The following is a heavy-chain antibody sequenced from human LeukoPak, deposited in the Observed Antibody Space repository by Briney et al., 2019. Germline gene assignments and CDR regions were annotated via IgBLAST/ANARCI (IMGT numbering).Heavy chain of an antibody. CDR2: FKSKTDGGAT. CDR3: TVIGYN. D-gene: IGHD1-1*01. Sequence: GGSLRLSCAASGFTFNNAWMSWVRQAPGKGLEWVGRFKSKTDGGATDYAAPVKGRFTISRDDSKNTLYLQMNSLKTEDTAVYYCTVIGYNWGQGTLVTVSS. J-gene: IGHJ4*02. CDR1: GFTFNNAW. V-gene: IGHV3-15*01.